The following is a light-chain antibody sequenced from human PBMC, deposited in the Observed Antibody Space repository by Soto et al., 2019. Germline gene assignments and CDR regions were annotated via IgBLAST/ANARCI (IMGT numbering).Light chain of an antibody. V-gene: IGKV1-33*01. CDR1: QSISTW. Sequence: DIQMTQSPSTLSACVGDRVTITCRASQSISTWLAWYQQKPGKAPKLLIYTASNLETGVPSRFSGSGSGTDFTFTISSLQPEDIATYYCQQYDNLPPFTFGPGTKVDIK. J-gene: IGKJ3*01. CDR3: QQYDNLPPFT. CDR2: TAS.